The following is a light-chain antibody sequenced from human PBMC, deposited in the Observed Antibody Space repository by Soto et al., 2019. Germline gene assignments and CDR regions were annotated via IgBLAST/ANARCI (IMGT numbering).Light chain of an antibody. CDR2: AAS. V-gene: IGKV1-39*01. CDR1: QSISSY. CDR3: QQSDNFPPT. Sequence: DIQRTQSPSSLSASVGYRVTITCWASQSISSYLNWYQQKPGKAPKLLIYAASSLQSGVPSRFSGSGYGTDGTITISSLKKEDGATYYCQQSDNFPPTFGQGTKVDIK. J-gene: IGKJ1*01.